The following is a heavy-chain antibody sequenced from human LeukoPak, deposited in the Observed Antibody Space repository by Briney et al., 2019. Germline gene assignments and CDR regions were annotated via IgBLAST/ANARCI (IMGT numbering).Heavy chain of an antibody. CDR1: GGSFSGYY. J-gene: IGHJ1*01. V-gene: IGHV4-34*01. CDR3: ARGPPPSSTGFENDDYFQH. D-gene: IGHD2-2*01. Sequence: SETLSLTCAVYGGSFSGYYWSWIRQPPGKGLEWIGEINHSGSTNYNPSLKSRVTISVDTSKNQFSLNPSSVPAAHTAVYYSARGPPPSSTGFENDDYFQHWGQGTLVTVSS. CDR2: INHSGST.